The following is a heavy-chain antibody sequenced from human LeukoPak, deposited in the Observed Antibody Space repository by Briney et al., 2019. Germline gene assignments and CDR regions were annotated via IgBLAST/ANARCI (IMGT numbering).Heavy chain of an antibody. CDR3: ATAGRRYCSSTSCYLDY. V-gene: IGHV1-2*02. CDR1: GYTFTGYY. J-gene: IGHJ4*02. CDR2: INPNSGGT. D-gene: IGHD2-2*01. Sequence: GASVKVSCKASGYTFTGYYMHWVRQAPGQGLEWMGWINPNSGGTNYAQKFQGRVTMTEDTSTDTAYMELSSLRSEDTAVYYCATAGRRYCSSTSCYLDYWGQGTLVTVSS.